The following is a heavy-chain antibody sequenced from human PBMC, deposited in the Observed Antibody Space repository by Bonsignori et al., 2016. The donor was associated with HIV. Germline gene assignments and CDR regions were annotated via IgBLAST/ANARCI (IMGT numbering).Heavy chain of an antibody. Sequence: QLQLQESGPGLVKPSETLSLTCSVFGDSIISTNYYWDWYRQSPGKGLEWIGSVHHTGRTYYNASLKSRVTESVVTSQNQFFLKLTSVTAADMATYYCARRMGGSNARIDPWGQGILVTVSS. V-gene: IGHV4-39*07. J-gene: IGHJ5*02. D-gene: IGHD2-15*01. CDR1: GDSIISTNYY. CDR2: VHHTGRT. CDR3: ARRMGGSNARIDP.